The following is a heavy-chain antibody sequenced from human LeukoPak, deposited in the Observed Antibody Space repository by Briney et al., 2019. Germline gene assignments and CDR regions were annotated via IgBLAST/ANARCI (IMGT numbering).Heavy chain of an antibody. J-gene: IGHJ4*02. V-gene: IGHV3-48*04. CDR1: GFNFNSYR. D-gene: IGHD3-16*02. CDR3: AREDVYRWGCDH. CDR2: IPASGSTT. Sequence: GGSLRLSCAASGFNFNSYRLTWVRQAPGKGLEWLSYIPASGSTTFSADSVKGRVTISRDNAKKSVYLQMTRLKAEDTAVYYCAREDVYRWGCDHWGRGILVTVSS.